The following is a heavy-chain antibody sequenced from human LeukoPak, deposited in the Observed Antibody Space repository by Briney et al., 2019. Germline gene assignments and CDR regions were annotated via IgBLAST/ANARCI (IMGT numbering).Heavy chain of an antibody. J-gene: IGHJ4*02. CDR3: TKSRPYDRWGFDY. CDR1: GFTFDDYA. V-gene: IGHV3-43*02. D-gene: IGHD3-22*01. CDR2: ISGDGGST. Sequence: GGSLRLSCAASGFTFDDYAMHWVRQAPGKGLEWVSLISGDGGSTYYADPVKGRFTISRDNSKNSLYLQMNSLRTEDTALYYCTKSRPYDRWGFDYWGQGPLVPFSS.